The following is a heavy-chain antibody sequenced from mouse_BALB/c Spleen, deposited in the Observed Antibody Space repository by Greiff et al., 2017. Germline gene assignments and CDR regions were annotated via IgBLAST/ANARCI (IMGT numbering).Heavy chain of an antibody. CDR2: ISSGSSTI. V-gene: IGHV5-17*02. J-gene: IGHJ2*01. CDR3: ARYLYYYGSSYLDY. Sequence: DVMLVESGGGLVQPGGSRKLSCAASGFTFSSFGMHWVRQAPEKGLEWVAYISSGSSTIYYADTVKGRFTISRDNPKNTLFLQMTSLRSEDTAMYYCARYLYYYGSSYLDYWGQGTTLTVSS. CDR1: GFTFSSFG. D-gene: IGHD1-1*01.